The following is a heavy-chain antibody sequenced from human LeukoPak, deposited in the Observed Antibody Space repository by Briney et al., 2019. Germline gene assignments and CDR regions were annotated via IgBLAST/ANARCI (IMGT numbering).Heavy chain of an antibody. D-gene: IGHD3-22*01. V-gene: IGHV1-69*13. CDR1: GGTFISYA. J-gene: IGHJ4*02. Sequence: SVKVSCKASGGTFISYAISWVRQAPGQGLEWMGGIIPIFATANYAQKFQGRVTITADESTSTAYMELSSLRSEDTAVYYCARGPITTRSHFDYWGQGTLVTVSS. CDR2: IIPIFATA. CDR3: ARGPITTRSHFDY.